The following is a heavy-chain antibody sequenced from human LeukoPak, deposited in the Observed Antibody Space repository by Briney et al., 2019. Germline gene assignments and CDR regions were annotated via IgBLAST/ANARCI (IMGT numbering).Heavy chain of an antibody. CDR3: ARELALNYYDSSGYYH. CDR2: ISAYNGNT. CDR1: GYTFTSYG. D-gene: IGHD3-22*01. Sequence: ASVKVSCKASGYTFTSYGISWVRQAPGQGLEWMGWISAYNGNTNYAQKLQGRVTMTTDTSTSTAYMELRSLRSDDTAVYYCARELALNYYDSSGYYHWGQGTLVTVSS. J-gene: IGHJ5*02. V-gene: IGHV1-18*01.